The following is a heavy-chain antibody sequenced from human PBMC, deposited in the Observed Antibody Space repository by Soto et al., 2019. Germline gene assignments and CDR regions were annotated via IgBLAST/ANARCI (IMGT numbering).Heavy chain of an antibody. V-gene: IGHV5-10-1*01. CDR3: ARHKVYCSSTSCYTHYYGMDV. J-gene: IGHJ6*02. Sequence: ESLKISCKSSGGSFTRYWISWVRQMPGKGLEWMGRIDPSDSYTNYSPSFQGHVTISADKSISTAYLRWSSLKASDTAMYYCARHKVYCSSTSCYTHYYGMDVWGQGTTVTVSS. CDR1: GGSFTRYW. CDR2: IDPSDSYT. D-gene: IGHD2-2*02.